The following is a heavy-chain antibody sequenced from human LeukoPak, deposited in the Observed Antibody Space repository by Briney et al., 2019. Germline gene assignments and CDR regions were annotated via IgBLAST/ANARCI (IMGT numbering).Heavy chain of an antibody. CDR1: GYSFTDYL. CDR2: INPSSGGT. J-gene: IGHJ4*02. CDR3: ARQGIGAVDY. V-gene: IGHV1-2*06. Sequence: ASVKVSCKASGYSFTDYLMHWVRQAPGQGLEWMGRINPSSGGTNYGQKFQGRVTMTRDTSITTAYMEVSRLTSDDTAVYYCARQGIGAVDYWGQGTLVTVSS. D-gene: IGHD1-26*01.